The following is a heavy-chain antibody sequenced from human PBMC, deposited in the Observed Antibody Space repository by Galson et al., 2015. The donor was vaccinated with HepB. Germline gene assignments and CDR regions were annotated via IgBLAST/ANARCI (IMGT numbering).Heavy chain of an antibody. J-gene: IGHJ4*02. D-gene: IGHD4-17*01. CDR3: SRGGGLRSAGAKYFDY. CDR2: ISSRSTFI. Sequence: SLRLSCAASGFTFSDYSMNWVRQAPGKGLEWVSSISSRSTFIHYADSVRARFTISRDNAEKSVYLQMNSLRAEDTAVYYCSRGGGLRSAGAKYFDYWGRGTLVTVSS. CDR1: GFTFSDYS. V-gene: IGHV3-21*01.